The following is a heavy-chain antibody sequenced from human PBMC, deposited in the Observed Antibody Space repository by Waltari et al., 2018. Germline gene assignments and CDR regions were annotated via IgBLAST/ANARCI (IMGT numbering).Heavy chain of an antibody. J-gene: IGHJ4*02. D-gene: IGHD3-16*01. Sequence: QVILKQSGAELKRPGASVKVSCETSGYIFTNFYLHWVRQAPGQGLEWIGWIHPNDGDIKHAQKFRDRVILTRDTSSNTAYMELRSLTIDDTAVYYCMGAPSVDYWGQGSLITVSS. CDR2: IHPNDGDI. CDR1: GYIFTNFY. CDR3: MGAPSVDY. V-gene: IGHV1-2*02.